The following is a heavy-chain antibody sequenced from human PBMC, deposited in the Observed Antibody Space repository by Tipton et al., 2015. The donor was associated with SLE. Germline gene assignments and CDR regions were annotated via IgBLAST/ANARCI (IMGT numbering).Heavy chain of an antibody. Sequence: TLSLTCTVSGGSVSSGSYYWSWIRQPPGKGLEWIGYIYYSGSTNYNPSLKSRVTISVDTSKNQFSLKLSSVTAADMAVDYCARADSYFDYWGQGTLVTVSS. CDR3: ARADSYFDY. CDR2: IYYSGST. V-gene: IGHV4-61*01. J-gene: IGHJ4*02. CDR1: GGSVSSGSYY.